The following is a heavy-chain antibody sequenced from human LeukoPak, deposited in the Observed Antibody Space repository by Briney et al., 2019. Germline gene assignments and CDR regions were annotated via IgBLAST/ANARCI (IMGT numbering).Heavy chain of an antibody. V-gene: IGHV4-30-4*08. CDR1: GGSISSGDYY. CDR3: ARDLVVIATKYAPTL. Sequence: PSETLSLTCTVSGGSISSGDYYWRWIRQPPGKGLEWSGYIYYSGSTYYNPSLKSRVTISVDTSKNQFSLKLSSVTAADTAVYYCARDLVVIATKYAPTLWGQGTMVTVSS. J-gene: IGHJ3*01. D-gene: IGHD2-21*01. CDR2: IYYSGST.